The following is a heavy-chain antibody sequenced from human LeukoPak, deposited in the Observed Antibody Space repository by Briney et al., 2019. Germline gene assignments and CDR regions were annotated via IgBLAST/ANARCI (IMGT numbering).Heavy chain of an antibody. J-gene: IGHJ4*02. CDR3: ARVSPLAYYFDY. CDR1: GGSISSSSYY. Sequence: PSETLSLTCTVSGGSISSSSYYWGWIRQPPGKGLEWIGSIYYSGSTYYNPSLKSRVTISVDTSKNQFSLKLSSVTAADTAVYYCARVSPLAYYFDYWGQGTLVTVSS. V-gene: IGHV4-39*07. CDR2: IYYSGST.